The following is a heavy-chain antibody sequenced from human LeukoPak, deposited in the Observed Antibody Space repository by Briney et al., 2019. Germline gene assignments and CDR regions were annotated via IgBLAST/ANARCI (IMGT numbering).Heavy chain of an antibody. CDR3: ARESGSSSSRSYYYYMDV. D-gene: IGHD6-6*01. V-gene: IGHV3-48*04. Sequence: GGSLRLSCAASGFTFSSYSMNWVRQAPGKGLEWVSHISSSSSTIYYADSVKGRFTISRDNAKNSLYLQMNSLRAEDTAVYYCARESGSSSSRSYYYYMDVWGKGTTVTVSS. J-gene: IGHJ6*03. CDR1: GFTFSSYS. CDR2: ISSSSSTI.